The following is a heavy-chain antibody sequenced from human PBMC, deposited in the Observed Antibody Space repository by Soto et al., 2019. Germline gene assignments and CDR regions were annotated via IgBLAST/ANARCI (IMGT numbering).Heavy chain of an antibody. V-gene: IGHV4-30-2*01. J-gene: IGHJ6*02. CDR2: IYHSGST. CDR1: GGSISSGGYS. D-gene: IGHD7-27*01. CDR3: ASASGDLVYYYGMDV. Sequence: SETLSLTCTVSGGSISSGGYSWSWIRQPPGKGLEWIGYIYHSGSTYYNPSLKSRVTISVDRSKNQFSLKLSSVTAADTAVYYCASASGDLVYYYGMDVWGQGTTVTVSS.